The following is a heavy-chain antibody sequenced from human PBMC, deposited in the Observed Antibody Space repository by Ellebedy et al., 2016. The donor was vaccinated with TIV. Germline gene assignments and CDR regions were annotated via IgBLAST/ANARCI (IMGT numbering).Heavy chain of an antibody. V-gene: IGHV4-4*07. CDR3: AGSQMHEFGSYPGFDY. Sequence: MPSETLSLTCTVSGGSISSYYWSRIRQPAGKGLEWIGRIYTSGSTNYNPSLKSRVTMSVDTSKNQFSLKLSSVTAADTAVYYCAGSQMHEFGSYPGFDYWGQGTLVTVSS. CDR1: GGSISSYY. D-gene: IGHD1-26*01. J-gene: IGHJ4*02. CDR2: IYTSGST.